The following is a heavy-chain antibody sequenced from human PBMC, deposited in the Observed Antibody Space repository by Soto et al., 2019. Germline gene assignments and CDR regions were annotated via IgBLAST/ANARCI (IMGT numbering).Heavy chain of an antibody. Sequence: QVQLQQWGAGLLKPAETLSLTCAVYGGSFNDYNWNWIRQPPGKGLEWIGEINHSGSTNYNPSLKSRVTISLDMSQNQFSLKLRSVTAADTAVYYCARGWGSSSWPVDDYYGMDVWGQGTTVTVSS. V-gene: IGHV4-34*01. J-gene: IGHJ6*02. CDR1: GGSFNDYN. CDR3: ARGWGSSSWPVDDYYGMDV. D-gene: IGHD6-13*01. CDR2: INHSGST.